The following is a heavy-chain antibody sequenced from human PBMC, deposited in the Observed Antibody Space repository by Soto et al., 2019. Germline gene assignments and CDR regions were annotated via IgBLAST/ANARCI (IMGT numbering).Heavy chain of an antibody. V-gene: IGHV1-69*13. Sequence: SVKVSFKASGGTFSSYAISWLRQAPGQGLEWMGGIIPIFGTANYAQKFQGRVTITADESTSTAYMELGSLRSEDTAVYYCARRRDGYNSASGMDVWGQGTTVTVSS. CDR3: ARRRDGYNSASGMDV. J-gene: IGHJ6*02. D-gene: IGHD1-1*01. CDR1: GGTFSSYA. CDR2: IIPIFGTA.